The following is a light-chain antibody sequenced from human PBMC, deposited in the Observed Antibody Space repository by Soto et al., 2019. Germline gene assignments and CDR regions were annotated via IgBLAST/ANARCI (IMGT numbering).Light chain of an antibody. CDR2: RGS. CDR1: QNIRGNE. Sequence: VLTQSPGTLSLSPGERTTLSCRASQNIRGNELAWYQQKPGQPPRLLIYRGSSRAPGIPDRFSGRGSGTEFTLSISGLEPEGFAVYYCQDYGTSAPWTFGQGTRVEIK. J-gene: IGKJ1*01. V-gene: IGKV3-20*01. CDR3: QDYGTSAPWT.